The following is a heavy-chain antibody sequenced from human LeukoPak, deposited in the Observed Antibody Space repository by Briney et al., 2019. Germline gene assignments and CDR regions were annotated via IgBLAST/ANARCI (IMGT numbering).Heavy chain of an antibody. CDR3: VKALADDAFDI. Sequence: GGSLRLSCSASGFTFSTFPMHWVRQAPGKGLEYFSAISRNGDTTYYADSVKGRFTISRDNSKNTLYLQMSSLRPEDTAVYYCVKALADDAFDIWGQGTMVTVSS. CDR2: ISRNGDTT. D-gene: IGHD1-1*01. J-gene: IGHJ3*02. V-gene: IGHV3-64D*06. CDR1: GFTFSTFP.